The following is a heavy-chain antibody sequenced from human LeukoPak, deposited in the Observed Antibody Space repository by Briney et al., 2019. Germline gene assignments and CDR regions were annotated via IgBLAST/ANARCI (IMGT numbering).Heavy chain of an antibody. J-gene: IGHJ3*02. D-gene: IGHD3-22*01. V-gene: IGHV4-39*02. CDR1: GGSISNGSYY. CDR3: AGEGGGDSGYYSENAFDI. Sequence: SETLSLTCSVSGGSISNGSYYWGWIRQPPGKGLEWIGNMYYSGTTYYNPSLKSRVTISVDTSKNQFSLRLTSVTAADTAVYYCAGEGGGDSGYYSENAFDIWGQGTMVTVSS. CDR2: MYYSGTT.